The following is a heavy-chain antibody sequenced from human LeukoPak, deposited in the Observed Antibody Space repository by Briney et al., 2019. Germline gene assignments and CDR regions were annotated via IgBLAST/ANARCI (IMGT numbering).Heavy chain of an antibody. D-gene: IGHD3-10*01. Sequence: GASVKVPCKASGYTFTSYGISWVRQAPGQGLEWMGWISAYNGNTNYAQKLQGRVTMTTDTSTSTAYKELRSLRSDDTAVYYCARDMVRGVITPSDAFDIWGQGTMVTVSS. CDR1: GYTFTSYG. V-gene: IGHV1-18*01. CDR2: ISAYNGNT. CDR3: ARDMVRGVITPSDAFDI. J-gene: IGHJ3*02.